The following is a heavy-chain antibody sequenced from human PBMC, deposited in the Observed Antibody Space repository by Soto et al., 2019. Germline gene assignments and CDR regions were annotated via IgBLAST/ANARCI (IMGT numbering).Heavy chain of an antibody. D-gene: IGHD2-2*02. J-gene: IGHJ5*02. CDR2: NYYSGST. V-gene: IGHV4-30-4*01. CDR1: GGSIGSDDYY. CDR3: ARDRVPGVIHDTWFDP. Sequence: SETLSLTCSVSGGSIGSDDYYWSWIRQPPGKGLEWIGYNYYSGSTYYNPSLQSRVTISLDTSKNQFSLKLSSVSAADTAVYYWARDRVPGVIHDTWFDPWGQGTLVTVSS.